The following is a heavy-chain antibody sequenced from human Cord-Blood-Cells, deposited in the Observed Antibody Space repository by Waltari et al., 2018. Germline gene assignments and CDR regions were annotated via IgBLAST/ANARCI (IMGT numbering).Heavy chain of an antibody. CDR2: IYYRGST. J-gene: IGHJ3*02. V-gene: IGHV4-39*01. D-gene: IGHD7-27*01. Sequence: QLQLQESGPGLVKPSETLSLTCTVSGGSISSSSYYWGWIRQPPGKGLEWIGSIYYRGSTYYNPSLKSRVTISVDTSKNQFSLKLSSVTAADTAVYYCARHRLTGDRAFDIWGQGTMVTDSS. CDR3: ARHRLTGDRAFDI. CDR1: GGSISSSSYY.